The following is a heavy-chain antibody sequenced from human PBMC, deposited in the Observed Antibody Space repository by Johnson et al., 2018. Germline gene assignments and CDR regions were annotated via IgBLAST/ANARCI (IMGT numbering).Heavy chain of an antibody. CDR3: AITRSWGIQLYYDYYGMDV. V-gene: IGHV3-30*03. J-gene: IGHJ6*02. Sequence: QVQLVQSGGGLIQPGGSLRLSCAASGFTVSSNYMSWVRQAPGKGLEWVAVISYDGSNKYYADSVKGRFPISRDNSKNTLFLKMNTLGAEEPAVYYCAITRSWGIQLYYDYYGMDVGGPGTTVTVSS. CDR1: GFTVSSNY. CDR2: ISYDGSNK. D-gene: IGHD5-18*01.